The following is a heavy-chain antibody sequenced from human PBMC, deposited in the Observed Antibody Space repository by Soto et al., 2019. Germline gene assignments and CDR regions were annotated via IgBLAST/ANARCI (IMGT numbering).Heavy chain of an antibody. J-gene: IGHJ4*02. CDR3: AKYSSYWDEDY. Sequence: EVQLLESGGGLVQPGGSLRLSCAASGFTFSSYAMTWVRQAPGEGLQWVSSISGSGESTFHADSVKGPFTISRDKSKNTLTLQMNSLRAEDTAIYYCAKYSSYWDEDYWGQGTLVTVSS. D-gene: IGHD3-22*01. CDR2: ISGSGEST. CDR1: GFTFSSYA. V-gene: IGHV3-23*01.